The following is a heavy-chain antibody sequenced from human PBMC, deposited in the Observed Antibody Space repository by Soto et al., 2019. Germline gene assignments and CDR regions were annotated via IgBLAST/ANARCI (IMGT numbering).Heavy chain of an antibody. J-gene: IGHJ4*02. CDR3: ARVRMGYYDSSGLALDY. CDR1: GYTFTSYA. CDR2: INAGNGNT. D-gene: IGHD3-22*01. V-gene: IGHV1-3*01. Sequence: ASVKVSCKASGYTFTSYAMHWVRQAPGQRLEWMGWINAGNGNTKYSQKFQGRVTITRDTSASTAYMELSSLRSEDTVVYYCARVRMGYYDSSGLALDYWGQGTLVTVSS.